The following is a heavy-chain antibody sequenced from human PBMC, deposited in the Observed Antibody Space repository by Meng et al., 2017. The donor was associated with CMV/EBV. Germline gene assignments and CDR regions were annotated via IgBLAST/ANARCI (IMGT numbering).Heavy chain of an antibody. Sequence: SVKVSCKASGGTFSSYTISWVRQAPGQGLEWMGRIIPILGIANYAQKFQGRVTITADKSTSTAYMELSSLRSEDTAVYYCPRPKFQYSSSSGVGRRYYGMDVWGQGTTVTVSS. CDR3: PRPKFQYSSSSGVGRRYYGMDV. CDR1: GGTFSSYT. V-gene: IGHV1-69*02. CDR2: IIPILGIA. J-gene: IGHJ6*02. D-gene: IGHD6-6*01.